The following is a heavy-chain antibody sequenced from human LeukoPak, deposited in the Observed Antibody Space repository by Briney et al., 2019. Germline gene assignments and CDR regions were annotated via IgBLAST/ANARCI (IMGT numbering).Heavy chain of an antibody. Sequence: GGSLRLSCAASGFTFSEYYMTWIRQAPGKGLEYVSHITSSRTTYYADSVRGRFTISRDNAKNSLYLQMNSLRAEDTAVYYCARDSVLDMGYNYYYMDVWGEGTTVTVSS. D-gene: IGHD2-2*03. CDR3: ARDSVLDMGYNYYYMDV. V-gene: IGHV3-69-1*01. CDR1: GFTFSEYY. J-gene: IGHJ6*03. CDR2: ITSSRTT.